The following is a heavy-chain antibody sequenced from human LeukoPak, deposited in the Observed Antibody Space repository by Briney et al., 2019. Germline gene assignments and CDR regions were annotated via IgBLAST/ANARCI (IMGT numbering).Heavy chain of an antibody. J-gene: IGHJ4*02. V-gene: IGHV3-23*01. CDR3: AIMHGYYDGSGFWVQ. CDR2: ISPSGDRT. D-gene: IGHD3-22*01. Sequence: GGSLRLSCAASGFTFSSYAMSWVRQAPGKGLEWVSFISPSGDRTSNADSVEGRFTHSRDNTRNTLYLQMNSLRDEDTGVYYCAIMHGYYDGSGFWVQWGQGTLVTVSS. CDR1: GFTFSSYA.